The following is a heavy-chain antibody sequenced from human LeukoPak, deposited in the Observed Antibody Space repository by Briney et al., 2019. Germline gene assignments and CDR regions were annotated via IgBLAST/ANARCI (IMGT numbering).Heavy chain of an antibody. CDR1: GFTFSSYA. CDR2: ISGSGGST. Sequence: GGSLRLSCAASGFTFSSYAMSWVRQAPGKGLEWVSAISGSGGSTYYADSVKGRFTISRDNSKNTLYLQMNSLRAEDTAVYHCAKSVRPGFFYYGMDVWGQGATATVSS. J-gene: IGHJ6*02. D-gene: IGHD3-10*01. V-gene: IGHV3-23*01. CDR3: AKSVRPGFFYYGMDV.